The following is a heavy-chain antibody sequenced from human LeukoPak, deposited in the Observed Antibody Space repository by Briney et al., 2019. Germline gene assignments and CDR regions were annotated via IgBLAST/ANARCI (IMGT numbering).Heavy chain of an antibody. V-gene: IGHV4-59*08. CDR1: GGSISSYY. CDR3: ARHGGSYYDILTGYYELYYFDY. Sequence: PSETLSLTCTVSGGSISSYYWSWIRQPPGKGLEWIGYIYDSGSTNYNPSLKSRVTISVDTSKNQFSLKLSSVTAADTAVYYCARHGGSYYDILTGYYELYYFDYWGQGTLVTVSS. CDR2: IYDSGST. J-gene: IGHJ4*02. D-gene: IGHD3-9*01.